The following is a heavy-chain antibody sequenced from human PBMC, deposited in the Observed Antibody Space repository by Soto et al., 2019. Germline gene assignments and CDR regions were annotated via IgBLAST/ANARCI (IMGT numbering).Heavy chain of an antibody. CDR1: GYTFTDYY. D-gene: IGHD2-2*01. CDR2: INPNNGDT. V-gene: IGHV1-2*02. CDR3: AREGYCTSTTCDTEKFFDFYGTDV. Sequence: ASVKVSCKASGYTFTDYYLHWVRQAPGQGLECMGWINPNNGDTNYAQKFQGRVTMTRDTSTSTAYMEVRSLRSADTAVYYCAREGYCTSTTCDTEKFFDFYGTDVWGQGTTVTVSS. J-gene: IGHJ6*02.